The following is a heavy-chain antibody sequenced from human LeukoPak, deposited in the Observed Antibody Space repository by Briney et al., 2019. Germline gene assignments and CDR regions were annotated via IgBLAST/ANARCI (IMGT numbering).Heavy chain of an antibody. D-gene: IGHD1-26*01. CDR1: GITFSNYV. Sequence: GGSLRLSCAASGITFSNYVMSWVRLAPGKGLEWVSDISVSGGSTYYADSVKGRFTLPRDNSKNTLYLQMSSLRAEDTAVYYCAKGASGSYHTPYDYWGQGTLVTVSS. CDR2: ISVSGGST. CDR3: AKGASGSYHTPYDY. V-gene: IGHV3-23*01. J-gene: IGHJ4*02.